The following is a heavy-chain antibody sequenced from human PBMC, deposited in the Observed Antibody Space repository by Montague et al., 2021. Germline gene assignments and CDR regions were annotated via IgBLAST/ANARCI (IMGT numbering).Heavy chain of an antibody. J-gene: IGHJ4*02. D-gene: IGHD3-10*01. Sequence: SETLSLTCIVSSGFISRFPWAWIRQAPGKALEWIGHLYDSGDTYHNPSLHRRLTFSLDTSRNQFFLRLTSVTAADTAVYYCARGSRAMGLYHFDYWGQGTLVTVSS. CDR2: LYDSGDT. CDR1: SGFISRFP. CDR3: ARGSRAMGLYHFDY. V-gene: IGHV4-59*03.